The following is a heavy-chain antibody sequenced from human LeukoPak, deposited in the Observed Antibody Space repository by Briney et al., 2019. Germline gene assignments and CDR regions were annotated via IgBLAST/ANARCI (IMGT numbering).Heavy chain of an antibody. V-gene: IGHV3-30*02. CDR1: GFTFSSYG. J-gene: IGHJ4*02. D-gene: IGHD4-17*01. CDR3: AKGDYGDYGYFDY. Sequence: GGSLRLSCAASGFTFSSYGMHWVRQAPGKGLEWVAFIRYDGSNKYYADSVKGRFTISRDNSKNTLYLQMNSLRAEDTAVYYCAKGDYGDYGYFDYWGQGTLVTVSS. CDR2: IRYDGSNK.